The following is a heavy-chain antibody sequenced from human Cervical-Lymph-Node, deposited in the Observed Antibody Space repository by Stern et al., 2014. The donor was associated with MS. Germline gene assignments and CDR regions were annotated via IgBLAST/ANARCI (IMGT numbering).Heavy chain of an antibody. CDR1: GFTFSSYG. V-gene: IGHV3-33*01. J-gene: IGHJ4*02. Sequence: VQLLESGGGVVQPGRSLRLSCAASGFTFSSYGMHWVRQAPGKGLEWAAVIWYDGSNKYYADSVKGRFTISRDNSKNTLYLQMNSLRAEDTAVYYCARDEGITGTTGEDYWGQGTLVTVSS. D-gene: IGHD1-20*01. CDR2: IWYDGSNK. CDR3: ARDEGITGTTGEDY.